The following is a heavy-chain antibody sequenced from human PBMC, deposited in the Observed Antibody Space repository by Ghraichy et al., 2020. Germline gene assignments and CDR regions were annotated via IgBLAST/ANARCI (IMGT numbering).Heavy chain of an antibody. CDR2: IYHSGST. Sequence: SETLSLTCSVSDVSITTYYWSWIRQPPGKGLEWIGYIYHSGSTNYNPSLKSRVTISVDTSKNQFSLKLSSMTAADTAVYYCARGPWPNYSYYYMDVWGKGITVTVSS. D-gene: IGHD5-12*01. J-gene: IGHJ6*03. V-gene: IGHV4-59*01. CDR1: DVSITTYY. CDR3: ARGPWPNYSYYYMDV.